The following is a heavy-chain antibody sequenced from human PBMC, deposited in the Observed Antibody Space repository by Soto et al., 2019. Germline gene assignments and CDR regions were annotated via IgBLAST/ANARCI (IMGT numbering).Heavy chain of an antibody. J-gene: IGHJ4*02. D-gene: IGHD2-15*01. CDR3: ARDHDGVVAHLDY. V-gene: IGHV4-31*03. CDR1: GGSISSSGYY. Sequence: TLSLTCTVSGGSISSSGYYWSWIRQHPGKGLEWTGYIYHSGSTYYNPPLKSRVTISVDTSKNQFSLKLSSVTAADTAVYYCARDHDGVVAHLDYWGQGTVVSVSS. CDR2: IYHSGST.